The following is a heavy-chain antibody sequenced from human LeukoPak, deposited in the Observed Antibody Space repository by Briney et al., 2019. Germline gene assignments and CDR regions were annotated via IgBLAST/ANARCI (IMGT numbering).Heavy chain of an antibody. V-gene: IGHV4-39*07. CDR1: GGSISSSSYY. CDR2: IYYSGST. CDR3: ARERSGDYFDYFDY. J-gene: IGHJ4*02. D-gene: IGHD4-17*01. Sequence: SETLSLTCTVSGGSISSSSYYWGWIRQPPGKGLEWIGSIYYSGSTYYNPSLKSRVTISVDTSKNQFSLKLSSVTAADTAVYYCARERSGDYFDYFDYWGQGTLVTVSS.